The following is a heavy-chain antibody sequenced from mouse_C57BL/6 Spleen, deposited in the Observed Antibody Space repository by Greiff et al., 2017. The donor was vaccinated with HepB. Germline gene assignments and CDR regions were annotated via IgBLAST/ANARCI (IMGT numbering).Heavy chain of an antibody. Sequence: EVKLVESEGGLVQPGSSMKLSCTASGFTFSDYYMAWVRQVPEKGLEWVANINYDGSSTYYLDSLKSRFIISRDNAKNILYLQMSSLKSEDTATYDCARMGSSLYWYFDVWGTGTTVTVAS. V-gene: IGHV5-16*01. CDR2: INYDGSST. D-gene: IGHD1-1*01. J-gene: IGHJ1*03. CDR1: GFTFSDYY. CDR3: ARMGSSLYWYFDV.